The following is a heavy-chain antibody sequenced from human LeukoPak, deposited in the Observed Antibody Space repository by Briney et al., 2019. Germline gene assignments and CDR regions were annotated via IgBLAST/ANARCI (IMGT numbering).Heavy chain of an antibody. CDR3: ASIYYDSSGPFDY. D-gene: IGHD3-22*01. J-gene: IGHJ4*02. CDR1: GFTFSNAW. V-gene: IGHV3-7*01. Sequence: GGSLRLSCAASGFTFSNAWMSWVRQAPGKGLEWVANIKQDGSEKYYVDSVKGRFTISRDNAKNSLYLQMNSLRAEDTAVYYCASIYYDSSGPFDYWGQGTLVTVSS. CDR2: IKQDGSEK.